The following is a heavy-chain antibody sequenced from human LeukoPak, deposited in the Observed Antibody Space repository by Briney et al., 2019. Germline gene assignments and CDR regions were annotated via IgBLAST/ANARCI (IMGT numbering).Heavy chain of an antibody. J-gene: IGHJ4*02. Sequence: GGSLRLSCAASGFIFKNYAMNWVRQAPGKGLEWVSAITSSGGSTYYADSVKGRFTISRDNSKNTLSLQMNSLRAEGTAVYYCARASFGVIVGPDYWGQGTLVTVSS. CDR1: GFIFKNYA. CDR2: ITSSGGST. V-gene: IGHV3-23*01. CDR3: ARASFGVIVGPDY. D-gene: IGHD3-3*01.